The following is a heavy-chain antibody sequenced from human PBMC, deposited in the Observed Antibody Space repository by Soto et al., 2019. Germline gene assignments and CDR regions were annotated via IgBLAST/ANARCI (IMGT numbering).Heavy chain of an antibody. D-gene: IGHD1-20*01. J-gene: IGHJ4*02. V-gene: IGHV3-23*01. CDR1: GFTLRNYA. CDR2: ISANDVGT. CDR3: AKAKNDYNWDNRPPFDY. Sequence: GGALRLSCEASGFTLRNYAMTWVRQAPGKGLEWVSLISANDVGTYYAESVKTRFTISTDQSRNTVYLQMDSLRADDTAIYYCAKAKNDYNWDNRPPFDYWGQGTLVTVSS.